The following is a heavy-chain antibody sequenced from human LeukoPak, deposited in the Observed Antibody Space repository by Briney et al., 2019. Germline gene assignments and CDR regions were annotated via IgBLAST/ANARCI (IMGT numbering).Heavy chain of an antibody. Sequence: PGGSLKLSCAASGFTFSGSAMHWVRQASGKGLEWVGRIRSKANSYATAYAALVKGRFTISRDDSKNTAYLQMNSLKTEDTAVYYCTREYCSSTSCYNYWGQGTLVTVSS. CDR3: TREYCSSTSCYNY. D-gene: IGHD2-2*02. CDR2: IRSKANSYAT. J-gene: IGHJ4*02. CDR1: GFTFSGSA. V-gene: IGHV3-73*01.